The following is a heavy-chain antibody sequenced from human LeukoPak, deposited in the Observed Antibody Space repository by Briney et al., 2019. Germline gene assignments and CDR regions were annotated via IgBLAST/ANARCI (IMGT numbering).Heavy chain of an antibody. J-gene: IGHJ4*02. CDR1: GYSISSGYY. D-gene: IGHD3-16*01. Sequence: PSETLSLTCTVSGYSISSGYYWGWIRQPPGKGLEWIGSIYHSGSTYYNPSLKSRVTISVDTSKNQFSLKLSSVTVADTAVYYCARVAYYDYVWGSYSPYYFDYWGQGTLVTVSS. CDR3: ARVAYYDYVWGSYSPYYFDY. V-gene: IGHV4-38-2*02. CDR2: IYHSGST.